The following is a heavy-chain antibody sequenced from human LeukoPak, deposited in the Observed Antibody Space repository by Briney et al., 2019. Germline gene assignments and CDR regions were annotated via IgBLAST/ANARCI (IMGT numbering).Heavy chain of an antibody. D-gene: IGHD2-2*01. CDR3: AKAYCSSTSCYSTKLNYYFDY. V-gene: IGHV3-23*01. CDR2: ISGSGGST. CDR1: GFTFSSYA. Sequence: GGSLRLSCAASGFTFSSYAMSWVRQAPGKGLEWVSAISGSGGSTYYADSVKGRFTISRDNSKNTLYLQMNSLRAEDTAVYYCAKAYCSSTSCYSTKLNYYFDYWGQGTLVTVSS. J-gene: IGHJ4*02.